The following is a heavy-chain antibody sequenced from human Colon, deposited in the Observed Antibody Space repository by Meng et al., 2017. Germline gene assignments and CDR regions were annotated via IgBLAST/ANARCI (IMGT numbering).Heavy chain of an antibody. D-gene: IGHD2-15*01. CDR1: GGSLSGYY. CDR2: IYSSGWT. Sequence: LPLTRTSLGGSLSGYYWTWIREPAGKGLEWIGHIYSSGWTNYNPSLKSRVTISVDSSKNQFSLNLTSVTAADTAVYFCARVQRFCTGGICSNWFDPWGQGTLVTVSS. CDR3: ARVQRFCTGGICSNWFDP. J-gene: IGHJ5*02. V-gene: IGHV4-4*07.